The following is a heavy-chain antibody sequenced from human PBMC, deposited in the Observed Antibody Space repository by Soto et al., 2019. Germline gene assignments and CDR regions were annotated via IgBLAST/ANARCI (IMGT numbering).Heavy chain of an antibody. CDR1: GYTFTSYG. Sequence: GASVKVSCKASGYTFTSYGISWVRQAPGQGLEWMGWTSAYNGNTNYAQKLQGRVTMTTDTSTSTAYMELRSLRSDDTAVYYCARGRGFWSGYSTDDDAFDIWGQGTMVTVSS. J-gene: IGHJ3*02. CDR3: ARGRGFWSGYSTDDDAFDI. V-gene: IGHV1-18*01. CDR2: TSAYNGNT. D-gene: IGHD3-3*01.